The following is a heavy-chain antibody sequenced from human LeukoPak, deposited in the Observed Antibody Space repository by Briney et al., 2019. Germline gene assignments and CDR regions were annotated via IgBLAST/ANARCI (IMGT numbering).Heavy chain of an antibody. J-gene: IGHJ4*02. CDR2: IRSSGDTT. Sequence: GGSLRLSCAASGFTFSDYYMNWIRQAPGKGLEWVSYIRSSGDTTYYADSVKGRFTISRDNAKNSLFLQMNSLRAEDTAVYYCAREGGIAARHLDYWGQGTLVTVSS. CDR3: AREGGIAARHLDY. V-gene: IGHV3-11*04. CDR1: GFTFSDYY. D-gene: IGHD6-6*01.